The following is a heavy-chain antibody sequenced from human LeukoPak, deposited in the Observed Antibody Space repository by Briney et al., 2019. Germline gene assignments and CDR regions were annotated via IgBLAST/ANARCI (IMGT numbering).Heavy chain of an antibody. D-gene: IGHD4-11*01. CDR3: AREGLPYSGDH. CDR2: IKGDGSEI. Sequence: GGSLRLSCAASGFSFSTYWMRWARQTPGKGVGWVSNIKGDGSEINYVDSVKGRFTISRDNAKNSLSLQMNSLTADDTGVYYGAREGLPYSGDHWGQGTLVTVSS. V-gene: IGHV3-7*01. CDR1: GFSFSTYW. J-gene: IGHJ4*02.